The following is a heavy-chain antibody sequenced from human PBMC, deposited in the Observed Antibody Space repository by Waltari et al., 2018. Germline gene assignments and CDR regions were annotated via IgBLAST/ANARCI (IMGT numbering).Heavy chain of an antibody. J-gene: IGHJ3*02. V-gene: IGHV4-39*07. Sequence: QLQLQESGPGLVKPSETLSLTCTVSGGSISSSSYYWGWIRQPPGKGLEWIGSIYYSGGTYSNPSLKSRVTISVDTSKNQFSLKLSSVTAADTAVYYCASLLLDIVVVPAPRGGAFDIWGQGTMVTVSS. CDR1: GGSISSSSYY. D-gene: IGHD2-2*01. CDR3: ASLLLDIVVVPAPRGGAFDI. CDR2: IYYSGGT.